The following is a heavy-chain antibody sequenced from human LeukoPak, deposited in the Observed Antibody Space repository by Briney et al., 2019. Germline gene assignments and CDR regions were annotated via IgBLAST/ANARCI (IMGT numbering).Heavy chain of an antibody. CDR2: IYYSGST. J-gene: IGHJ4*02. D-gene: IGHD5-24*01. CDR1: GGSISSSSYY. V-gene: IGHV4-39*07. CDR3: ARAGLEMATILDY. Sequence: SETLSLTCTVSGGSISSSSYYWGWIRQPPGKGLEWIGSIYYSGSTYYNPSLKSRVTISVDTSKNQFSLQLNSVTPEDTAVYYCARAGLEMATILDYWGQGTLVTVSS.